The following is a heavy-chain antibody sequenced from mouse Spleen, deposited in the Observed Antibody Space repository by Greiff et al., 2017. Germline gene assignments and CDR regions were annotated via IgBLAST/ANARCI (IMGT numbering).Heavy chain of an antibody. Sequence: QVQLKQPGAELVKPGASVKMSCKASGYTFTSYWITWVKQRPGQGLEWIGDVYPGSGSTNYNEKFTSKATLTVDTSSSTAYMQLSSLTSEDSAVYYCARAEVVANYWGQGTTLTVSS. CDR3: ARAEVVANY. J-gene: IGHJ2*01. CDR2: VYPGSGST. V-gene: IGHV1-55*01. D-gene: IGHD1-1*02. CDR1: GYTFTSYW.